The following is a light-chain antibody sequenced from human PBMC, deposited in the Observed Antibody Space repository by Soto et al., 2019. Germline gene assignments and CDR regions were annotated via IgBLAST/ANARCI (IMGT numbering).Light chain of an antibody. J-gene: IGLJ2*01. V-gene: IGLV2-14*03. CDR2: DVS. CDR1: SSDTGGYNY. CDR3: SSYTTSGTLVV. Sequence: QSALTQPASVSGSPGQSITISCTGTSSDTGGYNYVSWYQQHPGKAPKLMIYDVSYRPSGVSSRFSGSKSGNTASLTISGLQADDEADYYCSSYTTSGTLVVVVGGTKLTVL.